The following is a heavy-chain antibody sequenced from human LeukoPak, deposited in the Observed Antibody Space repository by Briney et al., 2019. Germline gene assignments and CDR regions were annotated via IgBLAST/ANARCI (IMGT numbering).Heavy chain of an antibody. D-gene: IGHD2-2*01. J-gene: IGHJ4*02. V-gene: IGHV4-61*02. CDR1: GDSVNSGVYY. Sequence: PSQTLSLTCTVSGDSVNSGVYYWSWIRQPAGKGLEWVGRIYASGNTKYNPSLKSRVTILIDTSKNQVSLILTSVTAADTAVYYCARGDDAPAGPRLRDWGQGTLVTVSS. CDR3: ARGDDAPAGPRLRD. CDR2: IYASGNT.